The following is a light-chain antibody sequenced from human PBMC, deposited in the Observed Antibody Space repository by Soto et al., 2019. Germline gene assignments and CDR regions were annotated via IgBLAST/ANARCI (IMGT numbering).Light chain of an antibody. V-gene: IGKV1-5*01. Sequence: DIQITQSPSTLSASVGYRFTITCRASQTITSWLAWYQQKPGKAPKFLIYDASTLETGVPSRFSGSGSGTEFTLTIASLQPDDFATYYCQQYETFSGTFGPGTKVDIK. CDR2: DAS. J-gene: IGKJ1*01. CDR1: QTITSW. CDR3: QQYETFSGT.